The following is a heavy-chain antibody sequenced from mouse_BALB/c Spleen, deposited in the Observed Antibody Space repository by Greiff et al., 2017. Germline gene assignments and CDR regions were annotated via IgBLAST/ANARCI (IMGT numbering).Heavy chain of an antibody. CDR2: LWGDGST. D-gene: IGHD1-1*01. CDR1: GFSLTSSG. J-gene: IGHJ1*01. CDR3: AKTLYYYGSSPWYFDV. V-gene: IGHV2-3*01. Sequence: VQLQQSGPGLVAPSQSLSITCTVSGFSLTSSGVSWVRQPPGKGLEWLGVLWGDGSTNYHSALISRLSISKDNSKSQVCLKLNSLQPDDTATYYCAKTLYYYGSSPWYFDVWGAGTTVTVSA.